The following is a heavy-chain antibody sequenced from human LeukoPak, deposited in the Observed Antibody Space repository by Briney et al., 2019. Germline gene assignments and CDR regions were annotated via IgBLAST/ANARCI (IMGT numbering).Heavy chain of an antibody. V-gene: IGHV3-15*01. CDR1: GFTFSNAW. J-gene: IGHJ4*02. CDR3: TTVLYGGYYPDYFDY. CDR2: IKSKTDGGTT. Sequence: GRSLRLSCAASGFTFSNAWMSWVRQAPGKGLEWVGRIKSKTDGGTTDYAAPVKGRFTISRDDSKNTLYLQMNSLKTEDTAVYYCTTVLYGGYYPDYFDYWGQGTLVTVSS. D-gene: IGHD5-12*01.